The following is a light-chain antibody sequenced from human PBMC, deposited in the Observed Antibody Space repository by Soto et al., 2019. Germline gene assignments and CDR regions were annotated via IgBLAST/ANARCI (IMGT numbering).Light chain of an antibody. CDR1: QSVSSSY. J-gene: IGKJ1*01. Sequence: VLTQSPVSLSLSPGERATLSCRSSQSVSSSYLAWYQQKPVQAPRLLIYGASSRATGIPDRFSGSGSGTDFTLTISRLEPEDFALYYCQQYGSSSCTFGQGTKADIK. CDR3: QQYGSSSCT. V-gene: IGKV3-20*01. CDR2: GAS.